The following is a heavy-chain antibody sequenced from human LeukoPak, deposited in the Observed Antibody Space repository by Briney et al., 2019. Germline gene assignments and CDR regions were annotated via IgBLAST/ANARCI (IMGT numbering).Heavy chain of an antibody. J-gene: IGHJ4*02. Sequence: GGSLRLSCVASGYTFSDYGMHWVRQAPGKGLDWVAVISYDGGNKHFADSVKGRFTISRDNSKNTLYLQMNSLRAEDTAVYYCARGIAPSGQYYFDYWGQGSLVTVSS. CDR1: GYTFSDYG. CDR2: ISYDGGNK. CDR3: ARGIAPSGQYYFDY. D-gene: IGHD6-13*01. V-gene: IGHV3-30*03.